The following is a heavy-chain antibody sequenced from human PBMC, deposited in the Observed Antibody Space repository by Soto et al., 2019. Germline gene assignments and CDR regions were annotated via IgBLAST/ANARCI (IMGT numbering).Heavy chain of an antibody. CDR3: ARGEPGNSVANFEN. V-gene: IGHV6-1*01. CDR2: TYYRTRWYS. CDR1: GDSVSRNSAS. Sequence: SQTLSLTCGISGDSVSRNSASSNWIRQSPSRGLEWLGRTYYRTRWYSDSAISLKSRITINADTSKNQFSLQLNSVTPEDTAVYYCARGEPGNSVANFENWGQGTLVNVSS. J-gene: IGHJ4*02. D-gene: IGHD3-9*01.